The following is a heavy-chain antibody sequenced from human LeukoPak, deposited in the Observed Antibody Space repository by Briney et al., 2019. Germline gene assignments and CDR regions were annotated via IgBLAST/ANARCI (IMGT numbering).Heavy chain of an antibody. V-gene: IGHV4-59*01. D-gene: IGHD4-23*01. CDR3: ARDTGTVVDY. J-gene: IGHJ4*02. Sequence: HSETLSLTCTVSGGSISTYYWSWIRQPPGKGLEWIGYIYYSGSTNYNPSLKSRVTTSVDTSKNQFSLKLSSVTAADTAVYYCARDTGTVVDYWGQGTLVTVSS. CDR1: GGSISTYY. CDR2: IYYSGST.